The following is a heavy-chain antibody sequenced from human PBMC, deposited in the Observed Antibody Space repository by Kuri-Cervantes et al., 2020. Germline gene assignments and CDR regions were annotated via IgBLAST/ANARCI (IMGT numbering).Heavy chain of an antibody. CDR2: INPSGGST. J-gene: IGHJ4*02. D-gene: IGHD5-18*01. CDR3: ARPDVDTASGFTGGRFDY. Sequence: ASVKVSCKASGYTFTSYYMHWVRQAPGQGLEWMGIINPSGGSTSHAQKFQGRVTMTRDTSTSTVYMELSSLRSEDTAVYYCARPDVDTASGFTGGRFDYWGQGTLVTVSS. V-gene: IGHV1-46*01. CDR1: GYTFTSYY.